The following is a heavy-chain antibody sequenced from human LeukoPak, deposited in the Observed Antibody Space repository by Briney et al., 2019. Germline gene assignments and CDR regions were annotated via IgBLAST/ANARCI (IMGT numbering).Heavy chain of an antibody. CDR2: ISGSGGST. CDR1: GFTFSSYA. V-gene: IGHV3-23*01. J-gene: IGHJ4*02. Sequence: GGSLRLSCAASGFTFSSYAMSWVRQAPGKGLEWVSAISGSGGSTYYADSVEGRFTISRDNSKNTLYLQMNSLRAEDTAVYYCAKDLDYYDSSGYSHWGQGTLVTVSS. D-gene: IGHD3-22*01. CDR3: AKDLDYYDSSGYSH.